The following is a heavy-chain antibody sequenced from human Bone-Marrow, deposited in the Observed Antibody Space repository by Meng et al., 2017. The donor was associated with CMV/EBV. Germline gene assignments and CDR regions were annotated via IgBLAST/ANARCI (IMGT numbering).Heavy chain of an antibody. V-gene: IGHV1-2*02. CDR3: ARVRSRITMIVVVIYDAFDI. CDR1: GYTFTGYY. D-gene: IGHD3-22*01. Sequence: ASVKVSCKASGYTFTGYYMHWVRQAPGQGLEWMGWINPNSGGTNYAQKFQGRVTMTRDTSISTAYMELSRLRSDDTAVYYCARVRSRITMIVVVIYDAFDIWGQGTMVTVSS. J-gene: IGHJ3*02. CDR2: INPNSGGT.